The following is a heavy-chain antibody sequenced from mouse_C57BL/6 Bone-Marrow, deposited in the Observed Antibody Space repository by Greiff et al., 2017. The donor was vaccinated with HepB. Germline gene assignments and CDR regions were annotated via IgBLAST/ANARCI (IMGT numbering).Heavy chain of an antibody. J-gene: IGHJ3*01. CDR3: ARARHGFPWFAY. CDR2: ISYSGST. V-gene: IGHV3-1*01. D-gene: IGHD2-2*01. Sequence: EVKLVESGPGMVKPSQSLSLTCTVTGYSITSGYDWHWIRHFPGNKLEWMGYISYSGSTNYNPSLKSRISITHDTSKNHFFLKLNSVTTEDTATYYCARARHGFPWFAYWGQGTLVTVSA. CDR1: GYSITSGYD.